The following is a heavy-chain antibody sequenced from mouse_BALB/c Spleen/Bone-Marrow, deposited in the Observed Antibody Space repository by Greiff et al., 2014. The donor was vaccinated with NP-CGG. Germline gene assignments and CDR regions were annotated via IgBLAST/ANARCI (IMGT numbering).Heavy chain of an antibody. CDR3: ARWEYYAMDY. CDR1: GFNIKDTY. Sequence: VQLQQSGAELVKPGASVKLSCTASGFNIKDTYMHWVKQRPEQSLEWIGRIDPANGNTKYDPKFQGKATIPADTSSNTAYLQLSSLTSEDTAVYYCARWEYYAMDYWGQGTSVTVSS. CDR2: IDPANGNT. J-gene: IGHJ4*01. D-gene: IGHD4-1*01. V-gene: IGHV14-3*02.